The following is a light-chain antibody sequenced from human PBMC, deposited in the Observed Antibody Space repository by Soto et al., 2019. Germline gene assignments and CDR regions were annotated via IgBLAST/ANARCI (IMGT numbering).Light chain of an antibody. Sequence: DIKMTQSTSSLSASVGDRVTITCQASQDISNYLNWYQQKPGKAPKLLIYDASNLETGVPSRFSGSGSGTDFTFTISSLQSEDIATYYCQHYDNVPLTFGPGTKVHIK. CDR3: QHYDNVPLT. V-gene: IGKV1-33*01. J-gene: IGKJ3*01. CDR2: DAS. CDR1: QDISNY.